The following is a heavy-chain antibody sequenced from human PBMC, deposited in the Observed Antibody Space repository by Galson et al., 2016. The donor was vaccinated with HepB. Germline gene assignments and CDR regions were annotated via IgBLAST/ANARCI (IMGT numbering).Heavy chain of an antibody. CDR3: ARGGYSPMDV. D-gene: IGHD2-15*01. Sequence: SETLSLTCTVSGASISNYYWSWIRQPPGKGLEWIGYIYYSGSTNYNPSLKSRVTISVDTSKNQFSLKLSSVTAADTAVYYCARGGYSPMDVWGQGTTVTVSS. CDR1: GASISNYY. CDR2: IYYSGST. V-gene: IGHV4-59*01. J-gene: IGHJ6*02.